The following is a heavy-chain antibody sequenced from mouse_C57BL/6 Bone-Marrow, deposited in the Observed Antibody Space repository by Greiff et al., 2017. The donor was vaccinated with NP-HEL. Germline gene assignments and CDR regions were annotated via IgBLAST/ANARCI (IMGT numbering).Heavy chain of an antibody. CDR1: GYTFTSYW. D-gene: IGHD2-4*01. CDR2: IYPGSGST. V-gene: IGHV1-55*01. J-gene: IGHJ3*01. CDR3: AMGDYDAAWFAY. Sequence: QVQLQQSGAELVKPGASVKMSCKASGYTFTSYWITWVKQRPGQGLEWIGDIYPGSGSTNYNEKFKSKATLTVDTSSSTAYMQLSSLTSEDSAVYYCAMGDYDAAWFAYWGQGTLVTVSA.